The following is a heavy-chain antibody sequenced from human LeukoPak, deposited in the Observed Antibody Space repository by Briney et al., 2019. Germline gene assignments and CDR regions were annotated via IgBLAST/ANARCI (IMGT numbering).Heavy chain of an antibody. Sequence: SETLSLTCSVSGGSIISYYWSWIRQPPGKGLEWIGYIYYTGITKYSPSLTSRVTISVDTSKNQFSLKLSSVTAADTAVYYCARDGTPAYYDILTGPYYFDYWGQGTLVTASS. CDR2: IYYTGIT. CDR1: GGSIISYY. CDR3: ARDGTPAYYDILTGPYYFDY. V-gene: IGHV4-59*12. D-gene: IGHD3-9*01. J-gene: IGHJ4*02.